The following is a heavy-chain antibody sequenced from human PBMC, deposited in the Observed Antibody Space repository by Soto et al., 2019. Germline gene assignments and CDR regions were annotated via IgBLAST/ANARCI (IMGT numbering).Heavy chain of an antibody. CDR2: IYYSGST. CDR3: ARGEREQIGYSSSWYNPYYYYYMDV. V-gene: IGHV4-59*01. J-gene: IGHJ6*03. D-gene: IGHD6-13*01. CDR1: GGSISSYY. Sequence: SETLFLTCTVSGGSISSYYWSWIRQPPGKGLEWIGYIYYSGSTNYNPSLKSRVTISVDTSKNQFSLKLSSVTAADTAVYYCARGEREQIGYSSSWYNPYYYYYMDVWGKGTTVTVSS.